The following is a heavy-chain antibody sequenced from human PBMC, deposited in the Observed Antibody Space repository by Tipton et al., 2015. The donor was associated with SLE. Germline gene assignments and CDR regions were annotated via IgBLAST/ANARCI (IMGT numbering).Heavy chain of an antibody. Sequence: SLRLSCAASGFTFDDYAMHWVRQAPGKGLEWVSGISWNSGSIGYADSVKGRFTISRDNAKNSLYLQMNSLRAEDTALYYCARRIAARRSGWFDPWGQGTLVTVSS. CDR1: GFTFDDYA. V-gene: IGHV3-9*01. D-gene: IGHD6-6*01. CDR3: ARRIAARRSGWFDP. J-gene: IGHJ5*02. CDR2: ISWNSGSI.